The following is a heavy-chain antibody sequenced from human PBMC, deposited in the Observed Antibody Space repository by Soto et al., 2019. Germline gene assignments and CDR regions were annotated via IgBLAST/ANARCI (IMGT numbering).Heavy chain of an antibody. D-gene: IGHD5-12*01. Sequence: GESLKISCAASGFTFSNAWMSWVRQAPGKGLEWVGRIKSKTDGGTTDYAAPMKGRFTISRDDSKNTLYLQMNSLKTEDTAVYYCTTQGIVATTLDYWGQGTLVTVSS. CDR2: IKSKTDGGTT. J-gene: IGHJ4*02. V-gene: IGHV3-15*01. CDR1: GFTFSNAW. CDR3: TTQGIVATTLDY.